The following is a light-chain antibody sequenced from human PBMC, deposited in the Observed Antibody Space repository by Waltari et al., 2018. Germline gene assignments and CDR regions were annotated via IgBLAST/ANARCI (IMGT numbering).Light chain of an antibody. CDR3: CSYAGSSTFYV. CDR2: EVS. J-gene: IGLJ1*01. V-gene: IGLV2-23*02. CDR1: SSDVGSYNL. Sequence: QSALTQPASVSGSPGQSITISCTGTSSDVGSYNLVSWYQQHPGKAPKLMIYEVSKRPSGVCNRFSGSKSGKTASLTISGLQAEDEADYYCCSYAGSSTFYVFGTGTKVTVL.